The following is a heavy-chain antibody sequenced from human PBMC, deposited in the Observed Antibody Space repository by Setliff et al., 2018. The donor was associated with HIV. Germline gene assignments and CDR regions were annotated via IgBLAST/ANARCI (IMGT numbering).Heavy chain of an antibody. V-gene: IGHV4-34*01. CDR2: INHSGRT. CDR3: ARVINYYDSSPFDY. Sequence: PSETLSLTCAVYGGSFSGYCWSWIRQSPGKGLEWIGEINHSGRTKYSPSLRSRVSISVDTSKNQFSLKLSSVTAADTAVYYCARVINYYDSSPFDYWGQGTLVTVSS. D-gene: IGHD3-22*01. J-gene: IGHJ4*02. CDR1: GGSFSGYC.